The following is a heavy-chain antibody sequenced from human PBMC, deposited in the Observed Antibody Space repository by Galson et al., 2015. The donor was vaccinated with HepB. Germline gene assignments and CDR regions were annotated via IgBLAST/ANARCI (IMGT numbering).Heavy chain of an antibody. D-gene: IGHD6-13*01. J-gene: IGHJ4*02. V-gene: IGHV1-18*04. CDR1: GYTFTSYG. CDR2: ISAYNGNT. CDR3: ARDGAEYSSSWYFDY. Sequence: SVKVSCKASGYTFTSYGISWVRQAPGQGLEWMGWISAYNGNTNYAQKLQGRVTMTTDTSTSTAYMELRSLRSDDTAVYYCARDGAEYSSSWYFDYWGQGTLVTVSS.